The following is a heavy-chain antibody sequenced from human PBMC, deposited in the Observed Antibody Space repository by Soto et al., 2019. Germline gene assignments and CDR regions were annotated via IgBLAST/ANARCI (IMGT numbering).Heavy chain of an antibody. CDR2: ISGSGGST. CDR1: GFTFNSYA. D-gene: IGHD6-13*01. J-gene: IGHJ6*03. Sequence: GGSIRLSCAASGFTFNSYAMSGVRQAPGKGLEWVSAISGSGGSTYYADSVKGRFTISRDNSKNTLYLQMNSLRAEDTAVYYCAKDPGSSWYEGYYMDVWGKGTTVTVSS. V-gene: IGHV3-23*01. CDR3: AKDPGSSWYEGYYMDV.